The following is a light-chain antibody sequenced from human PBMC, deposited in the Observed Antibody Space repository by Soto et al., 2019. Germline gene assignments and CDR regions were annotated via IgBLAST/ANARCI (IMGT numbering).Light chain of an antibody. CDR2: GAS. CDR3: QQYGTT. Sequence: EIVVTQSPSTLSVSPGERATLSCRASQSVGSKLAWYQQKPGQAPRLLIYGASSRATGIPDRFSGSGSGTDFTLTISRLGPEDFAAYYCQQYGTTFGQGTKVDIK. V-gene: IGKV3-20*01. J-gene: IGKJ1*01. CDR1: QSVGSK.